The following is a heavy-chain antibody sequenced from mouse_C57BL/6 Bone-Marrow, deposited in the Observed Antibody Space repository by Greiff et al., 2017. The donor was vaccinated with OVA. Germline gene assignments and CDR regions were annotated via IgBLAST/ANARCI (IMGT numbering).Heavy chain of an antibody. CDR2: INPNNGGT. D-gene: IGHD1-1*01. Sequence: EVQLQQSGPELVKPGASVKIPCKASGYTFTDYNMDWVKQSHGKSLEWIGDINPNNGGTIYNQKFKGKATLTVDKSSSTAYMELRSLTSEDTAVYYCARHPYGSSYGWFAYWGQGTLVTVSA. CDR3: ARHPYGSSYGWFAY. J-gene: IGHJ3*01. V-gene: IGHV1-18*01. CDR1: GYTFTDYN.